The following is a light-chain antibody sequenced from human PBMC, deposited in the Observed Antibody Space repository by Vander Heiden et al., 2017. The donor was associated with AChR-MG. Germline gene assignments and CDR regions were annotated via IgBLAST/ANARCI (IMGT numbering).Light chain of an antibody. V-gene: IGKV3-11*01. CDR2: EAS. CDR3: QQRSNWPLT. Sequence: GERATLTCRASQSVGSYLAWYQQKPGQAPKLLIDEASSRATGVPARFSGSGSGTDFTLTINSLEPEDFAVYYCQQRSNWPLTFGGGTKVEIK. J-gene: IGKJ4*02. CDR1: QSVGSY.